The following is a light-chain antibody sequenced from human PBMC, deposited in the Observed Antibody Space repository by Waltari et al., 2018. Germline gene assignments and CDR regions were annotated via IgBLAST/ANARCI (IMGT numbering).Light chain of an antibody. Sequence: QSVLFQHPSASGPSGQSATISCSGSSSNIRSNFVFWYQQFPERAPKLVIYRNNQRPSGVPDRFSDSKSGTSASLTISVLRSEDEADYYCASWDDSLSGRIFGGGTKLTVL. CDR3: ASWDDSLSGRI. V-gene: IGLV1-47*01. CDR1: SSNIRSNF. CDR2: RNN. J-gene: IGLJ2*01.